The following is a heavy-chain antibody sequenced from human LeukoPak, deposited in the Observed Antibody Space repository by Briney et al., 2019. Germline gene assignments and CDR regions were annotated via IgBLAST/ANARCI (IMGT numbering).Heavy chain of an antibody. D-gene: IGHD5-12*01. CDR1: GDSVSSNSAA. CDR3: ARGIVATEAPQEWFDP. V-gene: IGHV6-1*01. J-gene: IGHJ5*02. CDR2: TYYRSKWYN. Sequence: SQTLSLTCAISGDSVSSNSAAWNWIRQSPSRGLEWLGRTYYRSKWYNDYAVSVKSRITINPDTSKNQFSLQLNSVTPEDTAVYYCARGIVATEAPQEWFDPWGQGTLVTVSS.